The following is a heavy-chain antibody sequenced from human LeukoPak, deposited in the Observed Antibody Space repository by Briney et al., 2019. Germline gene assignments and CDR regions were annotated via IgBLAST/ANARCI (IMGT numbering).Heavy chain of an antibody. J-gene: IGHJ4*02. V-gene: IGHV4-4*02. CDR2: IYHSGST. CDR3: ARGSPPGLVTFDY. D-gene: IGHD2-8*02. CDR1: GGSISSSNW. Sequence: SGTLSLTCAVSGGSISSSNWWSWVRQPPGKGLEWIGEIYHSGSTNYNPSLKSRVTISVDTSKNQFSLKSTSVTAADTAVYYCARGSPPGLVTFDYWGQGTLVTVSS.